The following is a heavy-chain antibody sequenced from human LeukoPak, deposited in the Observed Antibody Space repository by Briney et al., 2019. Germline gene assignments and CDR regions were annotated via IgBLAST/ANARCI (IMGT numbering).Heavy chain of an antibody. J-gene: IGHJ6*03. CDR2: ISSSSSYI. CDR1: GFTFSSYS. Sequence: GGSLRLSCAASGFTFSSYSMNWVRQAPGKGLEWVSSISSSSSYIYYADSVKGRFTISRDNAKNSLYLQMNSLRAEDTAVYYCARGGNYYDSSGYYQPPYYYCYMDVWGKGTTVTVSS. D-gene: IGHD3-22*01. V-gene: IGHV3-21*01. CDR3: ARGGNYYDSSGYYQPPYYYCYMDV.